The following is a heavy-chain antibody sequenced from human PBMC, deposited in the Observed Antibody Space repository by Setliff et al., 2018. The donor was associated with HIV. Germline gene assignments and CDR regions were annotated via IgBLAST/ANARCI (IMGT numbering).Heavy chain of an antibody. CDR1: GYTFTGYY. J-gene: IGHJ4*02. Sequence: ASVKVSCKASGYTFTGYYMHWVRQAPGQGLEWMGWINPNSGSTNYAQKLQNRVTMTTDTSTSTAYMELRSLRSDDTAVYYCARDLFTVPSREGYEYWGQGTLVTVSS. CDR2: INPNSGST. D-gene: IGHD1-1*01. V-gene: IGHV1-2*02. CDR3: ARDLFTVPSREGYEY.